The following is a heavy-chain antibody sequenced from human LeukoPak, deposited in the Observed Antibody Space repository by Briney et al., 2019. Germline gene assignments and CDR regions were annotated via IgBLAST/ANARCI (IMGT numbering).Heavy chain of an antibody. CDR2: MNPNSGNT. CDR1: GYTFTSYD. V-gene: IGHV1-8*01. D-gene: IGHD2-21*02. CDR3: ARMRVTVIPHYYGMDV. Sequence: ASVKVSCKASGYTFTSYDINWVRQATGQGLEWMGWMNPNSGNTGYAQKFQGRVTMTRNTSISTAYMELSSLRSEDTAVYYCARMRVTVIPHYYGMDVWGQGTTVTVSS. J-gene: IGHJ6*02.